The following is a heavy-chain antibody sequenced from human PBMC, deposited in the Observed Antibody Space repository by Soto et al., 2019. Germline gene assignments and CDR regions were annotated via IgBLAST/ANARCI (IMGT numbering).Heavy chain of an antibody. V-gene: IGHV3-15*05. Sequence: GGSLRLSCAASGFSFNNVWMSWVRQTPGKGLEWVGRIKSKADGGTADYAAPLKGRVTISRDDSANTLDLQMNNLKTEDTGVYFCARILQYFGAPRAYFDLWGRGSLVTVSS. J-gene: IGHJ2*01. D-gene: IGHD3-10*01. CDR3: ARILQYFGAPRAYFDL. CDR2: IKSKADGGTA. CDR1: GFSFNNVW.